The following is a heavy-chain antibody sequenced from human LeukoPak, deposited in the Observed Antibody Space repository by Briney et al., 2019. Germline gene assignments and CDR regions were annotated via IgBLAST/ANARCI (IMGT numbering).Heavy chain of an antibody. CDR3: AKPGHYYDSSGYYPFDF. Sequence: SETLSLTCTVSGGSLDNTTYYWGWIRQPPGKGLEWIGSIYYSGSTYYNPSVESRVTISVDTSKSQLSLKLNSVTAADTAVYYCAKPGHYYDSSGYYPFDFWGRGTLVTVSS. J-gene: IGHJ4*02. V-gene: IGHV4-39*01. D-gene: IGHD3-22*01. CDR2: IYYSGST. CDR1: GGSLDNTTYY.